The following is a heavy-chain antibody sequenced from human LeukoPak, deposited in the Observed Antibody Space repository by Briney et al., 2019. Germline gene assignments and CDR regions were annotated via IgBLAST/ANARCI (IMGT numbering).Heavy chain of an antibody. CDR1: GGSISSSSYY. CDR3: ATDAGVVVGAY. V-gene: IGHV4-39*07. CDR2: IYYSGST. Sequence: PSETLSLTCTVSGGSISSSSYYWGWIRQPPGKGLEWIGSIYYSGSTYYNPSLKSRVTISVDTSKNQFSLKLSSMTAADTAVYYCATDAGVVVGAYWGQGTLVTVSS. J-gene: IGHJ4*02. D-gene: IGHD2-15*01.